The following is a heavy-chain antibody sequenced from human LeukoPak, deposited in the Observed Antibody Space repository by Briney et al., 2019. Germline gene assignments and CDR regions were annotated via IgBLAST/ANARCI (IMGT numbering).Heavy chain of an antibody. D-gene: IGHD6-19*01. V-gene: IGHV3-48*01. J-gene: IGHJ3*02. CDR3: ARDSTEQWLVRAFDI. CDR1: GFTFSSYS. CDR2: ISSSSSTI. Sequence: GGSLRLSCAASGFTFSSYSMNWVRQAPGKRLEWVSYISSSSSTIYYADSVKDRFTISRDNAKNSLYLQMNSLRAEDTAVYYCARDSTEQWLVRAFDIWGQGTMVTVSS.